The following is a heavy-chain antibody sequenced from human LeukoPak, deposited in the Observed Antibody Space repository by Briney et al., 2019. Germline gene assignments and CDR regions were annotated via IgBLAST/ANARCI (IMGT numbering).Heavy chain of an antibody. D-gene: IGHD3-10*01. CDR1: GGSISTYF. CDR2: IYYTGST. Sequence: SETLSLTCTVSGGSISTYFWSWIRQPPGKGLEWIGYIYYTGSTNYNPSLKSRVTISVDTSKNQFSLQLTSVTAADTAVYYCARDDYRGVTNFDPWGQGTLVTVSS. V-gene: IGHV4-59*01. CDR3: ARDDYRGVTNFDP. J-gene: IGHJ5*02.